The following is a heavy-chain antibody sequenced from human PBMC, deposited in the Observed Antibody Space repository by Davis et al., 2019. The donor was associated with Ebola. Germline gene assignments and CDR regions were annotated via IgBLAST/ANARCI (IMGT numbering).Heavy chain of an antibody. D-gene: IGHD3-3*01. CDR3: AKDLGGYYDFWSGYYTGYYFDY. CDR2: ISGSGGST. J-gene: IGHJ4*02. CDR1: GFTFSSYA. Sequence: GESLKISCAASGFTFSSYAMSWVRQAPGKGLEWVSAISGSGGSTYYADSVKGRFTISRDNSKNTLYLQMNSLRAEDTAVYYCAKDLGGYYDFWSGYYTGYYFDYWGQGTLVTVSS. V-gene: IGHV3-23*01.